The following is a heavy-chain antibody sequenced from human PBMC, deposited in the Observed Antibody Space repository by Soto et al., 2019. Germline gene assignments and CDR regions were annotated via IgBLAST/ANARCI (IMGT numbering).Heavy chain of an antibody. CDR1: GFTFSTHA. Sequence: PGGSLRLSCAASGFTFSTHAMHWVRQAPGKGLECVAIVSFDGSNKYYADSVKGRFTISRDNSKNTLYLQMNSLRAEDTAVYYCAKDVLRYFDWGENYYYYYGMDVWGQGTTVTVSS. D-gene: IGHD3-9*01. J-gene: IGHJ6*02. CDR2: VSFDGSNK. CDR3: AKDVLRYFDWGENYYYYYGMDV. V-gene: IGHV3-30-3*01.